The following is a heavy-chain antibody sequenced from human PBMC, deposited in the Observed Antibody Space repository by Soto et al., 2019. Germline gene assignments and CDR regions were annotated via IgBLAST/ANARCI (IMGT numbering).Heavy chain of an antibody. Sequence: GGSLRLSCAASGFTFSSYAMNWVRQAPGKGLEWVSGISDSGGSTDYADSVKDRFTISRDNSKSTLYLQMNSLRAEDTAVYYCAKLSQDEPTPNWGQGTLVTVSS. CDR3: AKLSQDEPTPN. J-gene: IGHJ4*02. V-gene: IGHV3-23*01. CDR1: GFTFSSYA. CDR2: ISDSGGST.